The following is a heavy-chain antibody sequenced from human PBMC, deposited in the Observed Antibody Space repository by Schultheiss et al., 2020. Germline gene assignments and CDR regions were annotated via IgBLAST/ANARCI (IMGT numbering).Heavy chain of an antibody. CDR3: TIVVVVAATGPVDY. CDR1: GGSISSYY. D-gene: IGHD2-15*01. Sequence: SETLSLTCTVSGGSISSYYWSWIRQPPGKGLEWIGSIYTSGSTNYNPSLKSRVTMSVDTSKNQFSLKLSSVTAADTAVYYCTIVVVVAATGPVDYWGQGTLVTVSS. J-gene: IGHJ4*02. V-gene: IGHV4-4*07. CDR2: IYTSGST.